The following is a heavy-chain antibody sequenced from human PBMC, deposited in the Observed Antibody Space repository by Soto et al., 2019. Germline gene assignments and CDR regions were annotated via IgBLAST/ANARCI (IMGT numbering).Heavy chain of an antibody. CDR1: RFTFSSYA. CDR3: ARESGDWPLNWFDP. CDR2: ISVSGGST. D-gene: IGHD2-21*02. J-gene: IGHJ5*02. Sequence: PGGSLRLSCAASRFTFSSYAMCWVRQAPGKGLEWVSSISVSGGSTYYADSVKGRFAISRDNAKNTLYLQMNGLTAEDTAVYYCARESGDWPLNWFDPWGQGTLVTVSS. V-gene: IGHV3-23*01.